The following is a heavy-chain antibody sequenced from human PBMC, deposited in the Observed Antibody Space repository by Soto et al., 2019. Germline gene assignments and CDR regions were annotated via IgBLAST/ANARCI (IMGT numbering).Heavy chain of an antibody. CDR3: ARDLSGSGD. CDR1: GFAFSSYA. V-gene: IGHV3-30-3*01. D-gene: IGHD3-10*01. J-gene: IGHJ4*02. Sequence: QVLLVESGGGVVQPGRSLRLSCAASGFAFSSYAMHWVRQAPGKGLEWVAVISYDGSNKYYADSVKGRFTISRDNSKNPLYLQMNSLRAEDTAVYYCARDLSGSGDWGQGTLVTVSS. CDR2: ISYDGSNK.